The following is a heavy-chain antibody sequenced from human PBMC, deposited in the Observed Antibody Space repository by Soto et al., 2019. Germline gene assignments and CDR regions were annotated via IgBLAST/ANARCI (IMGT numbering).Heavy chain of an antibody. CDR3: ARGLGWLQLQWFDP. CDR2: INHSGST. V-gene: IGHV4-34*01. J-gene: IGHJ5*02. Sequence: SATLSLPYSVSGVSFRGYYWSWVRQPPGKGLEWIGEINHSGSTNYNPSLKSRVTISVDTSKNQFSLKLSSVTAADTAVYSCARGLGWLQLQWFDPWGQGTLVTVSS. D-gene: IGHD5-12*01. CDR1: GVSFRGYY.